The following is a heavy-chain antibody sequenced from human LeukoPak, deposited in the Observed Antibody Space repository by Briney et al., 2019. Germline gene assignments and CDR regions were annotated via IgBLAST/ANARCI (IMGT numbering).Heavy chain of an antibody. J-gene: IGHJ5*02. CDR3: ARLRLGHDSSGYYRKYNWFDP. Sequence: SETLSLTCTVSGGSISSYYWSWIRQPPGKGLEWIGYIYYSGSTNYNPSLKSRVTISVDTSKNQFSLKLSSVTAADTAVYYCARLRLGHDSSGYYRKYNWFDPWGQGTLVTVSS. CDR1: GGSISSYY. D-gene: IGHD3-22*01. V-gene: IGHV4-59*08. CDR2: IYYSGST.